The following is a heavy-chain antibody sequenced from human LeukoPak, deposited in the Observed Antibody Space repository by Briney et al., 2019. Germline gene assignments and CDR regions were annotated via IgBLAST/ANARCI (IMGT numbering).Heavy chain of an antibody. CDR3: ARALANYYDSSGLDYFDY. CDR1: GGTFSSYA. V-gene: IGHV1-69*06. D-gene: IGHD3-22*01. Sequence: SVKVSCKASGGTFSSYAVSWVRQAPGQGLEWMGGIIPIFGTANCAQKFQGRVTITADKSTSTAYMELSSLRSEDTAVYYCARALANYYDSSGLDYFDYWGQGTLVTVSS. CDR2: IIPIFGTA. J-gene: IGHJ4*02.